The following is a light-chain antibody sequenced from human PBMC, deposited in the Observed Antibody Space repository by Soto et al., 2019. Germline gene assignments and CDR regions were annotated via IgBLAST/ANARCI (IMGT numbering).Light chain of an antibody. CDR3: SSYTTSSSYV. Sequence: QSVLTQPASVSGSPGQSIAISCTGTSSDVGGYKYVSWYQQHPGKAHKLLIYDVTNRPSGVSDRFSGSKSGNTASLTISGLQSEDEADYYCSSYTTSSSYVFGTGTKVTVL. V-gene: IGLV2-14*01. CDR2: DVT. CDR1: SSDVGGYKY. J-gene: IGLJ1*01.